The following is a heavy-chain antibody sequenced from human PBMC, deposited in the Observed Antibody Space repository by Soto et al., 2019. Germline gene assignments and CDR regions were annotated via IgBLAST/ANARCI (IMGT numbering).Heavy chain of an antibody. D-gene: IGHD3-10*01. CDR1: VVSIGGVGYS. Sequence: PSETLSLTCAVSVVSIGGVGYSCSWIRQPPWGGLEWIGYMYHSGTFLKSPSLKTRLTMSLDMSKNQFSLTLNSMTAADTAVYYCARAQFYSGSGNYHTLMFHAWGQASQVTLSS. V-gene: IGHV4-30-2*01. CDR2: MYHSGTF. CDR3: ARAQFYSGSGNYHTLMFHA. J-gene: IGHJ5*02.